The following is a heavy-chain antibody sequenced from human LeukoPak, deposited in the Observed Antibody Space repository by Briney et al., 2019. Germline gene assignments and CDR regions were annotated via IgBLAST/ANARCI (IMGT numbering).Heavy chain of an antibody. V-gene: IGHV4-39*07. CDR1: GGSISSSSYY. J-gene: IGHJ3*02. CDR2: IYYSGST. D-gene: IGHD1-20*01. CDR3: ARDQGSTYNWKYSYAFDI. Sequence: SETLSLTCTVSGGSISSSSYYWGWIRQPPGKGLEWIGSIYYSGSTYYNPSLKSRVTISVDTSKNQFSLKLSSVTAADTAVYYCARDQGSTYNWKYSYAFDIWGQGTMVTVSS.